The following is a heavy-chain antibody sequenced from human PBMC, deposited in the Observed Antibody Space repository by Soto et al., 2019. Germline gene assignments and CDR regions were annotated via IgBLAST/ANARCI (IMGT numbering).Heavy chain of an antibody. J-gene: IGHJ5*02. D-gene: IGHD3-16*02. CDR3: ARVRYDFIWWSYRLTPWFDP. CDR1: GGSISSYY. V-gene: IGHV4-59*01. Sequence: QVQLQESGPGLVKPSETLSLTCTVSGGSISSYYWSWIRQPPGKGLEWIGYIYYSGSTNYNPSLNSRVTISVDTSKNQFSLKLSAVTAADTAVYYCARVRYDFIWWSYRLTPWFDPWGQGTLVTVSS. CDR2: IYYSGST.